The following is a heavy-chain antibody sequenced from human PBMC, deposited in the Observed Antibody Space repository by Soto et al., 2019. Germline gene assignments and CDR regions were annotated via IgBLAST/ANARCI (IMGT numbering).Heavy chain of an antibody. J-gene: IGHJ4*02. D-gene: IGHD6-6*01. CDR1: GGTFSSYA. V-gene: IGHV1-69*12. Sequence: QVQLVQSGAEVKKPGSSVKVSCKASGGTFSSYAISWVRQAPGQGLEWMGGIIPIFGTANYAQKCQGRVTXXAXEXXSTAYMELSSLRSEDTAVYYCARGLEYSSSSSLYYWGQGTLVTVSS. CDR2: IIPIFGTA. CDR3: ARGLEYSSSSSLYY.